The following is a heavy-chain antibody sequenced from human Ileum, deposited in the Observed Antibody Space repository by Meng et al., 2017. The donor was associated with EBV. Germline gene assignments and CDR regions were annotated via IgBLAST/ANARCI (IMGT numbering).Heavy chain of an antibody. CDR1: GWSFSCYY. J-gene: IGHJ4*02. D-gene: IGHD3-10*01. V-gene: IGHV4-34*01. CDR2: INHSGST. CDR3: ARGNKVSDRGFDY. Sequence: QVRIQQLVAVLLKPSETLSLTCAVYGWSFSCYYWSWIRQPPGKGLEWIGEINHSGSTNYNPSLKSRVTISVDTSKNQFSLKLSSVTAADTAVYYCARGNKVSDRGFDYWGQGTLVTVSS.